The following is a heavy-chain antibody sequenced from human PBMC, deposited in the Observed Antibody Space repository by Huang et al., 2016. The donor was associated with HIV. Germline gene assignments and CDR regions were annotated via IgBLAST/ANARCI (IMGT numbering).Heavy chain of an antibody. V-gene: IGHV4-39*01. CDR2: IYYRGST. Sequence: QLQLQESGPGLVKPSETLSLTCSVSGGSISSSSYYWGGIRQPPGKGLGWIGRIYYRGSTFYNPALKGRVTISVDTSKNQFSLRLSSVTAADTSVYYCARHMDCSSSSCLAGGHERGPFDMWGQGTMVTVSS. CDR1: GGSISSSSYY. J-gene: IGHJ3*02. D-gene: IGHD2-2*01. CDR3: ARHMDCSSSSCLAGGHERGPFDM.